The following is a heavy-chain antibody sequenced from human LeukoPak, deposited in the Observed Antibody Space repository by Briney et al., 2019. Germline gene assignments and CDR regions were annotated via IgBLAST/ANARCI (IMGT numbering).Heavy chain of an antibody. Sequence: GGSLRLSCAASGFTFSSYEINWVRQAPGKGLEWVSYISSSGSSIHYADSVKGRFTISRDNAKNSLYLQMNSLRAEDTAVYYCARAGYSSSWPNYFDYWGQGTLVTVSS. V-gene: IGHV3-48*03. CDR1: GFTFSSYE. CDR2: ISSSGSSI. J-gene: IGHJ4*02. D-gene: IGHD6-13*01. CDR3: ARAGYSSSWPNYFDY.